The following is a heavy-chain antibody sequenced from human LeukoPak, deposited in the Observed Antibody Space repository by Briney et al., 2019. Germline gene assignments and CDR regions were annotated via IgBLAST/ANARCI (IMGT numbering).Heavy chain of an antibody. D-gene: IGHD6-13*01. CDR1: GYTFTGYY. CDR2: INPNSGGT. J-gene: IGHJ4*02. Sequence: LWASVKVSCKASGYTFTGYYMHWVRQAPGQGLEWMGWINPNSGGTNYAQKFQGRVTMTRDTSISTAYMELSRLRSEDTAVYYCARDQAAAEGYFDYWGQGTLVTVSS. V-gene: IGHV1-2*02. CDR3: ARDQAAAEGYFDY.